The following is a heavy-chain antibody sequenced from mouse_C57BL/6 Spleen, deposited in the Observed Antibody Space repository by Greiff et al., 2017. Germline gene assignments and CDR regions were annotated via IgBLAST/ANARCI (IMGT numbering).Heavy chain of an antibody. CDR2: ISTYYGDA. CDR1: GYTFTDYA. V-gene: IGHV1-67*01. J-gene: IGHJ3*01. CDR3: ARPTVVATEGAGFAY. Sequence: VQVVESGPELVRPGVSVKISCKGSGYTFTDYAMHWVNQSHAKSLEWIGVISTYYGDASYNQKFKDKATMTVDKSSSTAYMELARLTSEDSAVYYCARPTVVATEGAGFAYWGQGTLVTVSA. D-gene: IGHD1-1*01.